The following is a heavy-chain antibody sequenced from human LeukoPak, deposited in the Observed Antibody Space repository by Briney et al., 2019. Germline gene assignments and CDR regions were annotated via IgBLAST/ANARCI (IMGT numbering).Heavy chain of an antibody. CDR2: IGGSGSST. CDR3: AKSDTSGPTAHDY. CDR1: GFTFSSYA. Sequence: GGSLRRSCAASGFTFSSYAMSWVRQAPGKGLEWVSAIGGSGSSTYYAGSVKGRFTISRDNSKNTLYLQMNSLGAEDTAVYYCAKSDTSGPTAHDYWGQGTLVTVSS. J-gene: IGHJ4*02. V-gene: IGHV3-23*01. D-gene: IGHD3-22*01.